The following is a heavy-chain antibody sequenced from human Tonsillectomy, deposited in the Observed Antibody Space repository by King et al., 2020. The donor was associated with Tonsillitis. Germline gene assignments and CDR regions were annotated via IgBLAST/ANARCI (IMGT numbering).Heavy chain of an antibody. J-gene: IGHJ4*02. CDR2: ISYDGSNK. V-gene: IGHV3-30-3*01. CDR1: GFTLSNYA. Sequence: VQLVESGGGVVQPGRSLRLSCAASGFTLSNYAMHWVRQAPGKGLEWVAVISYDGSNKYYADSVKGRFTISRDNSQNTLYLQMTSLRPEDTAVYFCAREGGDYFDYWGQGTLVTVSS. D-gene: IGHD1-26*01. CDR3: AREGGDYFDY.